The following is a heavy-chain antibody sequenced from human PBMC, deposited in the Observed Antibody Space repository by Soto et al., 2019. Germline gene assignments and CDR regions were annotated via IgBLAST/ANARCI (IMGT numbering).Heavy chain of an antibody. CDR2: INAGNGNT. J-gene: IGHJ6*02. CDR3: ASSGDIAVAGKGRGNYYYYGMDV. D-gene: IGHD6-19*01. CDR1: GYTFTSYA. V-gene: IGHV1-3*01. Sequence: ASVKVSCKASGYTFTSYAMHWVRQAPGQRLEWMGWINAGNGNTKYSQKFQGRVTITRDTSASTAYMELSSLRSEDTAVYYCASSGDIAVAGKGRGNYYYYGMDVWGQGTTVTVSS.